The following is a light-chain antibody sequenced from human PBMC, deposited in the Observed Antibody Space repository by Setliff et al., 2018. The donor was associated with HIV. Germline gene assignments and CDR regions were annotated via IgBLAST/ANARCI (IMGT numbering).Light chain of an antibody. CDR2: LNN. Sequence: QSVLTQPPSASGTPGRRVTISCSGSASNIGTNTVNWYQQVPGTAPKLLIYLNNQRPSGVPDRFSASKSGTSASLAISGLQSEDEANYYCAGWDDSLSGLWVFGGGTQLTVL. CDR1: ASNIGTNT. V-gene: IGLV1-44*01. CDR3: AGWDDSLSGLWV. J-gene: IGLJ3*02.